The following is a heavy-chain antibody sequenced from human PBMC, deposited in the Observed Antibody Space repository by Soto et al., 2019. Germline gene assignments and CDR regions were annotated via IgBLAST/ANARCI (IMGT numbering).Heavy chain of an antibody. Sequence: GGSLRLSCAASGFTFSSYEMNWVRQAPGKGLEWVSYITSSGSAIYYADSVKGRFTISRDNAKNSLYLQMNSLRAEDTAVYYCARVYDSSGYYYVFGYWGQGTMVTV. CDR2: ITSSGSAI. CDR3: ARVYDSSGYYYVFGY. CDR1: GFTFSSYE. V-gene: IGHV3-48*03. D-gene: IGHD3-22*01. J-gene: IGHJ4*02.